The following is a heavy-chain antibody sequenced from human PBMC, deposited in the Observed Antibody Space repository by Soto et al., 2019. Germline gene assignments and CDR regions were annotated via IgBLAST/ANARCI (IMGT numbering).Heavy chain of an antibody. D-gene: IGHD6-13*01. CDR2: MNPNSGGT. V-gene: IGHV1-2*04. CDR1: GYTFTSYD. J-gene: IGHJ4*02. CDR3: ARAPSSSSWYFFDFDY. Sequence: ASVKVSCKASGYTFTSYDINWVRQATGQGLEWMGWMNPNSGGTNYAQKFQGWVTMTRDTSISTAYMELSRLRSDDTAVYCCARAPSSSSWYFFDFDYWGQGTLVTVSS.